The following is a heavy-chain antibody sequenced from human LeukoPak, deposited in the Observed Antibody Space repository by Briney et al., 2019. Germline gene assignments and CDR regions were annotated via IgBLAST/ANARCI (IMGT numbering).Heavy chain of an antibody. Sequence: GESLKISCKASGYSFSDYWIGWVRHMPGKGLEWMTIIYPGDSETRYSPSLQGQVTISADKSTNTVYLQWNSLRASDTAMYYCARQRGYRMTKDGFDVWGQGTMITVSS. J-gene: IGHJ3*01. CDR3: ARQRGYRMTKDGFDV. D-gene: IGHD2-2*03. CDR2: IYPGDSET. CDR1: GYSFSDYW. V-gene: IGHV5-51*01.